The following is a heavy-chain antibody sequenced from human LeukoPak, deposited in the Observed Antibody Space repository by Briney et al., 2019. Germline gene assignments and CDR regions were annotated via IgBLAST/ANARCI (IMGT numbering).Heavy chain of an antibody. CDR3: ARDHLLTSPPGGHFDY. CDR1: GFTFSSYA. CDR2: ISYDGSNK. V-gene: IGHV3-30-3*01. J-gene: IGHJ4*02. Sequence: GGSLRLSCAASGFTFSSYAMHWVRQAPGKGLEWVAVISYDGSNKYYADSVKGRFTISRDNSKNTLYLQMNSLRAEDTAVYYCARDHLLTSPPGGHFDYWGQGTLVTVSS. D-gene: IGHD2-2*01.